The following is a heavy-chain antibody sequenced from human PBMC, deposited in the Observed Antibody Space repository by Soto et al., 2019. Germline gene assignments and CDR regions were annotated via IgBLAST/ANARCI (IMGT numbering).Heavy chain of an antibody. Sequence: GGSLRLSCAASGFTFSNYGMHWVRQAPGKGLEWVAVISYDGSNKYYADSVKGRFTISRDNSKNTLYLQMSSLRAEDTAMYYCAKAPGYSYGPDYWGQGTLVTVSS. CDR2: ISYDGSNK. J-gene: IGHJ4*02. D-gene: IGHD5-18*01. CDR1: GFTFSNYG. CDR3: AKAPGYSYGPDY. V-gene: IGHV3-30*18.